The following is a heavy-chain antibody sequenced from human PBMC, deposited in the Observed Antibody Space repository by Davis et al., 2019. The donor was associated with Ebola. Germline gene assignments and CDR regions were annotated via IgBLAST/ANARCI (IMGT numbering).Heavy chain of an antibody. CDR3: AKDGKITMVRGVIRIYYYYGMDV. CDR1: GFTFSSYW. J-gene: IGHJ6*04. CDR2: ISYDGSNK. V-gene: IGHV3-30*18. Sequence: GGSLRLSCAASGFTFSSYWMHWVRQVPGEGLVWVAVISYDGSNKYYADSVKGRFTISRDNSKNTLYLQMNSLRAEDTAVYYCAKDGKITMVRGVIRIYYYYGMDVWGKGTTVTVSS. D-gene: IGHD3-10*01.